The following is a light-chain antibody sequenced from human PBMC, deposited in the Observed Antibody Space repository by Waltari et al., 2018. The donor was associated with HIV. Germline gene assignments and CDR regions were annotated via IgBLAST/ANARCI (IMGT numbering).Light chain of an antibody. CDR2: DAS. V-gene: IGKV3D-20*01. Sequence: EIVLTQSPATLSLSPGERATLSCGASQSVSRSYLAWYQQKPGLAPRLLIYDASSRATGIPDRFSGSGSGTDFTLTISRLEPEDFAVYYCQQYGSSPNTFGGGTKVEIK. CDR3: QQYGSSPNT. J-gene: IGKJ4*01. CDR1: QSVSRSY.